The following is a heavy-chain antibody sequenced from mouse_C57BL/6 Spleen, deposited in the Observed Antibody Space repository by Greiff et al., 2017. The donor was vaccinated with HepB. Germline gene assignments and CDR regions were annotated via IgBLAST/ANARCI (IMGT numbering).Heavy chain of an antibody. CDR1: GFTFSDYY. CDR2: INYDGSST. D-gene: IGHD2-3*01. CDR3: ARVDDGYFFAY. J-gene: IGHJ3*01. Sequence: EVKLMESEGGLVQPGSSMKLSCTASGFTFSDYYMAWVRQVPEKGLEWVANINYDGSSTYYLDSLKSRFIISRDNAKNILYLQMSSLKSEDTATYYCARVDDGYFFAYWGQGTLVTVSA. V-gene: IGHV5-16*01.